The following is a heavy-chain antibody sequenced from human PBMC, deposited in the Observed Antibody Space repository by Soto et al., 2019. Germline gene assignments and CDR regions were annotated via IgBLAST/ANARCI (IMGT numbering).Heavy chain of an antibody. CDR2: IYYSGST. V-gene: IGHV4-39*02. Sequence: SETLSLTCTVSGGSISSSSYYWGWIRQPPGKGLEWIGSIYYSGSTYYNPSLKSRVTISVDTSKNQFSLKLSSVTAADTAVYYCAKDSGDYWGQGTLVTVSS. CDR1: GGSISSSSYY. J-gene: IGHJ4*02. CDR3: AKDSGDY.